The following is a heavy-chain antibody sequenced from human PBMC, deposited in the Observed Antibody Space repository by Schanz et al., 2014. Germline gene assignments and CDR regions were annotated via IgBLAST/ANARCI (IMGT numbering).Heavy chain of an antibody. CDR2: FIVDSGNT. CDR3: AKDPSHGDYDYYFDY. D-gene: IGHD3-22*01. J-gene: IGHJ4*02. Sequence: EVQLVESGGGLVKPGGSLRLSCAASGFTFSNYAMSWVRQAPGKGLEWVSGFIVDSGNTYYADSVKGRFTISRDNSKNTLYLQMNSLRAEDTAVYYCAKDPSHGDYDYYFDYWGQGTLVTVSS. V-gene: IGHV3-23*04. CDR1: GFTFSNYA.